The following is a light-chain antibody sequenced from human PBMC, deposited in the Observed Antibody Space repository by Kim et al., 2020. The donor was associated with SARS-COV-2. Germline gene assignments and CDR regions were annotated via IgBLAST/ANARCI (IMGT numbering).Light chain of an antibody. V-gene: IGKV3-20*01. CDR3: QQYGTPPFT. Sequence: SPGERATLACRASQSVRSSHLACYQQKPCLSPRLLIYGASSRATGIPDRFSSSGSGTDFTLTISRLEPEDFAVYYCQQYGTPPFTFGPGTKVDIK. CDR1: QSVRSSH. CDR2: GAS. J-gene: IGKJ3*01.